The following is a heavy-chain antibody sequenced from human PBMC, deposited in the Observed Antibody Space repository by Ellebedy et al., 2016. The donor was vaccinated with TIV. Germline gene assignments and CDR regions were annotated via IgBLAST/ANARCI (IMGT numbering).Heavy chain of an antibody. CDR3: ARDANQQVGAF. J-gene: IGHJ4*02. CDR1: GGSFRGYF. D-gene: IGHD6-6*01. CDR2: FNHGGST. V-gene: IGHV4-34*01. Sequence: SETLSLTXAVYGGSFRGYFWSWIRQPPGKGLEWIGEFNHGGSTNYNPSLKSRVTISVDTSKNQISLRLTSVTAADTAIYYCARDANQQVGAFWGQGLLVTVSS.